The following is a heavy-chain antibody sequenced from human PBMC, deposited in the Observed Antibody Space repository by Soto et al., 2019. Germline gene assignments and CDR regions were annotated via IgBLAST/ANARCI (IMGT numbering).Heavy chain of an antibody. Sequence: QVQLVESGGGVVQPGRSLRLSCAASGFTFSSYGMHWVRQAPGKGLEWVAVIWYDGSNKYYADSVKGRFTISRDNSKNTLYLQLNSLRAEDTAVYYCARGGGYSGYDLAYWGQGTLVTVSS. J-gene: IGHJ4*02. V-gene: IGHV3-33*01. D-gene: IGHD5-12*01. CDR1: GFTFSSYG. CDR2: IWYDGSNK. CDR3: ARGGGYSGYDLAY.